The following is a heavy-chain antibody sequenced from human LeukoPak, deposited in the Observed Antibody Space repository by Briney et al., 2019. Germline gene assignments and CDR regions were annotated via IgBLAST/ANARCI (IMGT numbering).Heavy chain of an antibody. V-gene: IGHV4-61*02. D-gene: IGHD3-10*01. CDR1: GDSITSGNYY. CDR3: AREYGH. J-gene: IGHJ4*02. CDR2: IYTSGST. Sequence: PSETLSLTCSVSGDSITSGNYYWTWIRQPARKGLEWIGLIYTSGSTKYNPSLKSRITISLDTSKNQFSLQLNSVTGAYTAVYYCAREYGHWGQGTLVTVST.